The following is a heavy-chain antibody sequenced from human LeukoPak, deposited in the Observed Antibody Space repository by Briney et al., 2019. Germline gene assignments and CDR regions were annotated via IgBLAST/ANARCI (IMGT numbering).Heavy chain of an antibody. J-gene: IGHJ4*02. V-gene: IGHV1-8*02. CDR2: MNPNSGNT. CDR3: ARSSSGWYVQ. Sequence: GASVKVSCKASGYTFTGYYVHWVRQATGQGLEWMGWMNPNSGNTGYAQKFQGRVTMTRNTSISTAYMELSSLRSEDTAVYYCARSSSGWYVQWGQGTLVTVSS. CDR1: GYTFTGYY. D-gene: IGHD6-19*01.